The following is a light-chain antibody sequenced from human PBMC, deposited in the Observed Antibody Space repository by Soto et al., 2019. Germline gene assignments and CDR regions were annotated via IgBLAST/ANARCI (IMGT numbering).Light chain of an antibody. V-gene: IGKV1-5*01. CDR3: HLYRAYAQT. CDR1: QSFNNW. Sequence: DIQLTPSPSTLSASVGDRVTITCRASQSFNNWVAWYQQKPWSAPRLLISDAPRLESRVPPTFSASGPRTEFTLTISALQPDDFATYYCHLYRAYAQTFGQGTKVDIK. J-gene: IGKJ1*01. CDR2: DAP.